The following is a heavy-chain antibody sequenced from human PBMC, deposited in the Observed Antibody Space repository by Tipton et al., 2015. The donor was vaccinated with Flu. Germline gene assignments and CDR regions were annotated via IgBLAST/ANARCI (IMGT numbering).Heavy chain of an antibody. D-gene: IGHD3-9*01. CDR3: ARNILTGYNYFDY. V-gene: IGHV4-38-2*01. Sequence: TLSLTCAVSGYSISSGYYWGWIRQPPGKGLEWIGSIYHSGSTYYNPSLKSRVTISVDTSKNQFSLKLSSVTAADTAVYYCARNILTGYNYFDYWGQGTLVTVSS. CDR2: IYHSGST. CDR1: GYSISSGYY. J-gene: IGHJ4*02.